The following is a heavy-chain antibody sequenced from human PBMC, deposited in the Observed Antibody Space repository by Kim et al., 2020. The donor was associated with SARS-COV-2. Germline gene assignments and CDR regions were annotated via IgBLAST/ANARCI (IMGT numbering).Heavy chain of an antibody. Sequence: SGVTISVDTSKNQFSLKLSSVTAADTAVYYCARGSNIYPPVVAATLRFDPWGQGTLVTVSS. CDR3: ARGSNIYPPVVAATLRFDP. D-gene: IGHD2-15*01. V-gene: IGHV4-34*01. J-gene: IGHJ5*02.